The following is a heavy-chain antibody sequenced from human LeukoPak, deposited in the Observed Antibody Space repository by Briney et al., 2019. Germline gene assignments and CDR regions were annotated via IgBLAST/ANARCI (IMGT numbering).Heavy chain of an antibody. J-gene: IGHJ4*02. Sequence: GGSLRLSCAASGFTFSSHWMSWVRQAPGKGLEWVANIKQDGSEKYYVDSVKGRFTISRDNAKNSLYLQMNSLRAEDTAVYYCARGWFGEFRGDYFDYWGQGTLVTVSS. V-gene: IGHV3-7*01. CDR1: GFTFSSHW. D-gene: IGHD3-10*01. CDR2: IKQDGSEK. CDR3: ARGWFGEFRGDYFDY.